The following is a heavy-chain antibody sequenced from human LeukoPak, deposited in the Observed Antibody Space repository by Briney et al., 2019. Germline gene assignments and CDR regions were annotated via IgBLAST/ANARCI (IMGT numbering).Heavy chain of an antibody. CDR1: GGTFSSYA. CDR3: ARGVDILTGLNPSDGER. D-gene: IGHD3-9*01. J-gene: IGHJ4*02. CDR2: IIPIFGTA. Sequence: GASVKVSCKASGGTFSSYAISWVRQAPGQGLKWMGGIIPIFGTANYAQKFQGRVTITTDESTSTAYMELSSLRSEDTAVYYCARGVDILTGLNPSDGERWGQGTLVSVSS. V-gene: IGHV1-69*05.